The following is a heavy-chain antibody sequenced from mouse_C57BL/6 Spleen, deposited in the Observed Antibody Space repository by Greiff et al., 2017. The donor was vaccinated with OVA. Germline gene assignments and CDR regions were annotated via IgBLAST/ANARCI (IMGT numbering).Heavy chain of an antibody. CDR1: GYTFTDYE. Sequence: QVQLQQSGAELVRPGASVTLSCKASGYTFTDYEMHWVKQTPVHGLEWIGAIDPETGGTAYNQKFKGKAILTADKSSSTAYMELRSLTSEDSAVYYCTRKGYYDYDQASYWYFDVWGTGTTVTVSS. D-gene: IGHD2-4*01. J-gene: IGHJ1*03. CDR2: IDPETGGT. CDR3: TRKGYYDYDQASYWYFDV. V-gene: IGHV1-15*01.